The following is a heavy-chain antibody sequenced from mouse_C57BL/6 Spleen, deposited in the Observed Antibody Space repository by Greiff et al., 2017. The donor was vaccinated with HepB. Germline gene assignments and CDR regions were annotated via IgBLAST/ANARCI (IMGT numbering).Heavy chain of an antibody. J-gene: IGHJ2*01. D-gene: IGHD1-1*01. CDR3: TTAVSTTVVVPTDYFDY. V-gene: IGHV14-4*01. Sequence: VQLKQSGAELVRPGASVKLSCTASGFNIKDDYMPWVKQRPEQGLEWIGWIDPENGDTEYASKFQGKATITADTSSNTAYLQLSSLASEDTAVYYWTTAVSTTVVVPTDYFDYWGQGTTLTVSS. CDR2: IDPENGDT. CDR1: GFNIKDDY.